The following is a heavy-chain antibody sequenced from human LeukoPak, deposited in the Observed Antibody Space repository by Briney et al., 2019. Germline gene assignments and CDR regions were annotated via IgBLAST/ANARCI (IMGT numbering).Heavy chain of an antibody. J-gene: IGHJ1*01. Sequence: PGGSLRLSCAASGFTLSSNYMSWVRQAPGKGLEGVSVIYSGGSIYYADSVKGRFTISRHNCKNTLYLQMNSLRAEDTAVYYCARSPAVVITPRQYGSEYFQHWGQGTLVTVSS. V-gene: IGHV3-53*01. CDR2: IYSGGSI. D-gene: IGHD3-22*01. CDR3: ARSPAVVITPRQYGSEYFQH. CDR1: GFTLSSNY.